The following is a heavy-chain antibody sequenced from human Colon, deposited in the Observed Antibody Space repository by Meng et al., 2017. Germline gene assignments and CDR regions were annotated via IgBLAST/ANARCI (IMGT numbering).Heavy chain of an antibody. CDR3: ARGGGGHTYAFGY. V-gene: IGHV6-1*01. CDR1: RDSVSRSAVA. Sequence: VRPRLSAPSLGPPRLPSPLPGPCSRDSVSRSAVALNWIRHAPSRGLEWLGRTYYRSRWNNEYAVSVNGRITINPDTSKNQFSLHLNSMTPEDTAVYYCARGGGGHTYAFGYWAQGTLVTVSS. CDR2: TYYRSRWNN. D-gene: IGHD5-18*01. J-gene: IGHJ4*02.